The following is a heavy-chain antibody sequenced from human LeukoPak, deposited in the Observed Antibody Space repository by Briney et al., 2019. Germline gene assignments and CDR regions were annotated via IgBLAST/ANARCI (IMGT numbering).Heavy chain of an antibody. V-gene: IGHV3-33*01. J-gene: IGHJ6*02. CDR2: IWYDGSNK. Sequence: GGSLRLSCAASGFTFSSNGMHWVRQAPGKGLEWVGIIWYDGSNKYYADSVKGRFTISRDNSENTLYLQMNSLRVEDTAVYYCARPYYSNYYYYGMDVWGQGTTVTVSS. CDR1: GFTFSSNG. D-gene: IGHD3-22*01. CDR3: ARPYYSNYYYYGMDV.